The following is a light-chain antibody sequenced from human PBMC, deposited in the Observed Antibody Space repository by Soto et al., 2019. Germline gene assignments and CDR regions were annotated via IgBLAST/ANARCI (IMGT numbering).Light chain of an antibody. CDR1: SSDIGGYNY. J-gene: IGLJ2*01. CDR2: DVT. V-gene: IGLV2-14*01. CDR3: SSYTSSNSLVV. Sequence: QSVLTQPASVSVSPGQSITIPCTGTSSDIGGYNYVSWYQQYPGKAPKLMIYDVTNRPSGVSKRFSGSKSGNTASLTISGLQAEDEANYYCSSYTSSNSLVVFGGGTKLTVL.